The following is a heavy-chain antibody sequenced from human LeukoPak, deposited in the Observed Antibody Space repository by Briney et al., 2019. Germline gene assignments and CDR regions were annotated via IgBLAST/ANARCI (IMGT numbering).Heavy chain of an antibody. CDR1: GDSVSSNSAA. CDR2: TYYRSKWYN. Sequence: SQTLSLTCAISGDSVSSNSAAWNWIRQSPSRGLEWLGRTYYRSKWYNDYAVTVKSRITINLDTSKNQFSLQLNSVTPEDTAVYYCARDGGDWNDRYYYYGMDVWGQGTTVTVSS. CDR3: ARDGGDWNDRYYYYGMDV. J-gene: IGHJ6*02. D-gene: IGHD1-1*01. V-gene: IGHV6-1*01.